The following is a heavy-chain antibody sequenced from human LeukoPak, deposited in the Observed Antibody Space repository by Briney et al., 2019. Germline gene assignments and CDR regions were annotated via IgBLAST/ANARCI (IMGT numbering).Heavy chain of an antibody. J-gene: IGHJ3*02. CDR3: ARGDYYGSGSYYHDAFDT. D-gene: IGHD3-10*01. CDR1: GFTFSSYW. V-gene: IGHV3-7*03. Sequence: GGPLRLSCAASGFTFSSYWMSWVRQAPGKGLEWVANIKPDGSEKHYVDSVKGRLTIARDNAKNSLYLQMNSLRAEDTAVYYCARGDYYGSGSYYHDAFDTWGQGTMVTVSS. CDR2: IKPDGSEK.